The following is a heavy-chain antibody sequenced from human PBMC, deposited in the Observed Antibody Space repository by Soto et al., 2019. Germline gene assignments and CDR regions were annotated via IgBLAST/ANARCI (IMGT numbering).Heavy chain of an antibody. Sequence: PSETLSLTCTVSGGSISSSSYYWGWIRQPPGKGLEWIGSIYYSGSTYYNPSLKSRVTISIDTSKNQFSLKLSSVTAADTAVYYCARHDYGGNLYYFDYWGQGTLVTVSS. CDR1: GGSISSSSYY. V-gene: IGHV4-39*01. CDR2: IYYSGST. CDR3: ARHDYGGNLYYFDY. D-gene: IGHD4-17*01. J-gene: IGHJ4*02.